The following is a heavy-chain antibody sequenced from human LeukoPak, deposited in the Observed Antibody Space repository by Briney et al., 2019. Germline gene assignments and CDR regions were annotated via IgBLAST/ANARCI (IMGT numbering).Heavy chain of an antibody. CDR1: GFTFSSYS. Sequence: GGSPRLTCAASGFTFSSYSMNWVRQAPGKGLEWVSSISSSSSYIYYADSVKGRFTISRDNAKNSLYLQMNSLRAEDTAVYYCASEAYCSSTSCYNRARDYYYGMDVWGQGTTVTVSS. D-gene: IGHD2-2*02. J-gene: IGHJ6*02. V-gene: IGHV3-21*01. CDR2: ISSSSSYI. CDR3: ASEAYCSSTSCYNRARDYYYGMDV.